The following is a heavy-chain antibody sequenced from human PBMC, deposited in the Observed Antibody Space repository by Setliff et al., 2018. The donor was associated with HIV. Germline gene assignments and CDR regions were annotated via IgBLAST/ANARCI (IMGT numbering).Heavy chain of an antibody. CDR3: ARVQQQLLQEDDYFDY. CDR2: INSQ. J-gene: IGHJ4*02. V-gene: IGHV3-74*01. CDR1: GFTFSNYW. D-gene: IGHD6-13*01. Sequence: PGGSLRLSCAASGFTFSNYWMHWVRQAPGKGLVCVSHINSQYYADSVKGRFTLSRDNFRNTLYLQMNSLRPEDTAVYYCARVQQQLLQEDDYFDYWGQGTLVTVSS.